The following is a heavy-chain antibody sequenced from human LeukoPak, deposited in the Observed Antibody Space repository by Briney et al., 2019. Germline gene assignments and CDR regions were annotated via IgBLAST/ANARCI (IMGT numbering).Heavy chain of an antibody. D-gene: IGHD3-10*01. CDR1: GYTFTGYY. J-gene: IGHJ4*02. CDR3: ARLPFGLATYYNVGPDY. CDR2: INPNSGGT. V-gene: IGHV1-2*02. Sequence: GASVKVSCKASGYTFTGYYMHWVRQAPGQGLEWMGWINPNSGGTNYAQKFQGRVTTTRDTSISTAYLQWSSLKASDTAMYYCARLPFGLATYYNVGPDYWGQGTLVTVSS.